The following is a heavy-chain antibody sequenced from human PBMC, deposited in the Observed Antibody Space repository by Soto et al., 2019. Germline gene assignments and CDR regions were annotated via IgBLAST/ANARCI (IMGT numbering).Heavy chain of an antibody. CDR3: ARLGGYYQALDS. D-gene: IGHD3-22*01. V-gene: IGHV4-59*08. CDR2: VSNTATT. Sequence: SETLSLTCTVSGASIINYYWAWIRQSPGGGLESIGYVSNTATTTYNPSLKNRVTISVDTSKNQFSLKLSSVTAADTAVYYCARLGGYYQALDSWGQGTLVTVS. J-gene: IGHJ4*02. CDR1: GASIINYY.